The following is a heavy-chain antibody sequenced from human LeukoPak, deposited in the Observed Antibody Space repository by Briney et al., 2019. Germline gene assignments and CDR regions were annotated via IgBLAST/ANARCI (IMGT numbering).Heavy chain of an antibody. V-gene: IGHV5-51*01. CDR3: ARRRDLYSGSYYPFDY. CDR2: IYPGDSDT. CDR1: GYSFTSYW. J-gene: IGHJ4*02. D-gene: IGHD1-26*01. Sequence: GESLKISCKGSGYSFTSYWIGWVRQMPGQGLEWMGIIYPGDSDTRYSPSFQGQVTISADKSISTAYLQWSSLKASDTAMYYCARRRDLYSGSYYPFDYWGQGTLVTVSS.